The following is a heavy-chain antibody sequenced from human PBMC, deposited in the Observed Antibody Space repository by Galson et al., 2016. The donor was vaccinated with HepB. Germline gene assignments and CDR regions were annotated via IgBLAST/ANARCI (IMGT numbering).Heavy chain of an antibody. J-gene: IGHJ3*02. CDR2: IIPVFNLS. CDR3: ASPPGEYGTGSEHAFDM. Sequence: SVKVSCKASGGPFSSYSVTWVRRAPGQGLEWMGGIIPVFNLSTYAQKFQGRVTITADESPTTAYMELRGLRFEDTAVYYCASPPGEYGTGSEHAFDMWGQGTMVTVSS. D-gene: IGHD3-10*01. V-gene: IGHV1-69*13. CDR1: GGPFSSYS.